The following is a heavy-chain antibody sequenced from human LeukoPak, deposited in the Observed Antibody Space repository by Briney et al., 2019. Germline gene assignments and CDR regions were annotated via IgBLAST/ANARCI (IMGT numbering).Heavy chain of an antibody. CDR1: GFTFSSYA. D-gene: IGHD6-13*01. V-gene: IGHV3-23*01. CDR2: ISGSGGTT. Sequence: GGSLILSCAASGFTFSSYAMSWVRQAPGKGLEWVSTISGSGGTTYYADSVRGRFTISRDNSKNTLYLQMNTLRAEDTAVYYCAKEEAFSSSWTDYWGQGTLVTVSS. CDR3: AKEEAFSSSWTDY. J-gene: IGHJ4*02.